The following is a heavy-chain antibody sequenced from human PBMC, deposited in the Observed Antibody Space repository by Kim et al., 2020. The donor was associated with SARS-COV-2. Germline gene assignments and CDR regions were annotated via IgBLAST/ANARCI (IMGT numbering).Heavy chain of an antibody. CDR3: ARDPGSATLFGVVFISPTRDGMDV. Sequence: ASVKVSCKASGYTFTSYAMNWVRQAPGQGLEWMGWINTNTGNPMYAQGFTGRFVFSLDTSVSTAYLQISSLKAEETAVYYCARDPGSATLFGVVFISPTRDGMDVWGRGTTVTVSS. CDR2: INTNTGNP. D-gene: IGHD3-3*01. CDR1: GYTFTSYA. J-gene: IGHJ6*02. V-gene: IGHV7-4-1*02.